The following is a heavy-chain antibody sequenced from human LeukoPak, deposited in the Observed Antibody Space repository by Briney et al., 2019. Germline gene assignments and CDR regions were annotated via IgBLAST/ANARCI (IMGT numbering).Heavy chain of an antibody. Sequence: SETLSLTCTVSGGSISSYYCSWIRQPPGKGLEWIGYMYNSGSTKYNPSLKSRVTISVDTAKNQFSLKLSSVTAADTAVYYSALAARRSASFDYWGQGTLVSVSS. J-gene: IGHJ4*02. CDR2: MYNSGST. CDR3: ALAARRSASFDY. CDR1: GGSISSYY. V-gene: IGHV4-59*01. D-gene: IGHD6-6*01.